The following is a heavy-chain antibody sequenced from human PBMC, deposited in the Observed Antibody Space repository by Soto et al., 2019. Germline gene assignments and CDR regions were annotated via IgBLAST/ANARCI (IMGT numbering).Heavy chain of an antibody. CDR3: AKDSRDFFFEY. Sequence: GGSLRLSCAASGFTFSSFAMNWVRQAPGKGLEWVSLIRGGVDSTFYADSVKGRFTISRDNSKNTLYLQMNSLRLEDTAVYYCAKDSRDFFFEYWGQGALVTVSS. V-gene: IGHV3-23*01. CDR1: GFTFSSFA. J-gene: IGHJ4*02. CDR2: IRGGVDST. D-gene: IGHD3-3*01.